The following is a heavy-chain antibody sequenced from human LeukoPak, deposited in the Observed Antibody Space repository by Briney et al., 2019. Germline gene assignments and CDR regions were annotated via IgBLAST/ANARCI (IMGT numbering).Heavy chain of an antibody. Sequence: GGSLRLSCAASGFTFSSYAMSWVRQAPGKGLEWVSAISGSGGSTYYADSVKGRFTISRDNSKNTLYLQMNSLRAEDTAVYYCARAFTPGIRRALWFGDLLRAQGTLVTVSS. D-gene: IGHD3-10*01. J-gene: IGHJ4*02. CDR3: ARAFTPGIRRALWFGDLL. V-gene: IGHV3-23*01. CDR1: GFTFSSYA. CDR2: ISGSGGST.